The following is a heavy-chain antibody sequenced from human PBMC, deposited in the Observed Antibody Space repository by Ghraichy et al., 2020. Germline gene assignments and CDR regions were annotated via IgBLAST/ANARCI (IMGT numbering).Heavy chain of an antibody. CDR3: ARFNEDCSSTSCFGGLEYFDY. CDR1: GFTFSGYS. V-gene: IGHV3-48*02. Sequence: GGSLRLSCAASGFTFSGYSMSWVRQAPGKGLEWVSYISSRGSSIYYADSVKGRFTISRDNGKSSLYLQMNSLRDEDTAVYYCARFNEDCSSTSCFGGLEYFDYWGQGALVTVAP. J-gene: IGHJ4*02. D-gene: IGHD2-2*01. CDR2: ISSRGSSI.